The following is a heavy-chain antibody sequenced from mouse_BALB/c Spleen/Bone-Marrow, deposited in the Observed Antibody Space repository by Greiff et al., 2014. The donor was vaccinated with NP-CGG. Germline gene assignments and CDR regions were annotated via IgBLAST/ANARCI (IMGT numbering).Heavy chain of an antibody. D-gene: IGHD1-2*01. CDR3: TDLLRLRRDY. Sequence: DVKLVESGGGLVQPGGSMKLSCAASGFTFSDAWMDWVRQSPEKGLEWVAEIRSNSNNHATYYAESVKGRFTISRDDSKSTVYLQMNSLRPEDTGIYYCTDLLRLRRDYWGQGTSVTVSS. V-gene: IGHV6-6*01. CDR2: IRSNSNNHAT. CDR1: GFTFSDAW. J-gene: IGHJ4*01.